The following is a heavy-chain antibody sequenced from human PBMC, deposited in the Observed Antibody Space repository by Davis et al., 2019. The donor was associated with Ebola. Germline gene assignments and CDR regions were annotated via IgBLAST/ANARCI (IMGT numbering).Heavy chain of an antibody. Sequence: GESLKISCAASGFTFSSYSVNWVRPAPGKGLEWISYISTSGTTIYYADSVKGRFTISRDNSKNSLYLQMNSLRAEDTAVYYCASHSAYSYYYYGMDVWGQGTTVTVSS. D-gene: IGHD2-15*01. J-gene: IGHJ6*02. CDR1: GFTFSSYS. V-gene: IGHV3-48*01. CDR2: ISTSGTTI. CDR3: ASHSAYSYYYYGMDV.